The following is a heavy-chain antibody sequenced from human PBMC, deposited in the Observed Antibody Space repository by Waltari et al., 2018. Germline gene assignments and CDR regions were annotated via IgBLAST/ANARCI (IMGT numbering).Heavy chain of an antibody. J-gene: IGHJ3*02. CDR1: GYTFTGYY. Sequence: QVQLVQSGAEVKKPGASVKVSCKASGYTFTGYYMHWVRTAPGQGLEWMGRINPNSGGTNYAQKFQGRVTMTRDTSISTAYMELSRLRSEDTAVYYCARKVDSSGYYYGDAFDIWGQGTMVTVSS. CDR3: ARKVDSSGYYYGDAFDI. CDR2: INPNSGGT. V-gene: IGHV1-2*06. D-gene: IGHD3-22*01.